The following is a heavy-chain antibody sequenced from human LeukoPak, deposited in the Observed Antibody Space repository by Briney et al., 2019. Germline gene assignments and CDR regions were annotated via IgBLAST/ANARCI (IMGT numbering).Heavy chain of an antibody. D-gene: IGHD4-17*01. Sequence: GASVKVSCKASGGTFSSYAISGVRQAPGQGLEWMGGIIPIFGTANYAQKFQGRVTITADESTSTAYMELSSLRSEDTAVYYCARSSRGGYGDYDGQYYYYYYMDVWGKGTTVTISS. CDR3: ARSSRGGYGDYDGQYYYYYYMDV. V-gene: IGHV1-69*13. CDR1: GGTFSSYA. CDR2: IIPIFGTA. J-gene: IGHJ6*03.